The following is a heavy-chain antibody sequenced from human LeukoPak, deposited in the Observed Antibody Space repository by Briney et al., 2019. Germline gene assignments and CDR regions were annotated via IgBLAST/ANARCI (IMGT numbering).Heavy chain of an antibody. CDR2: INPNNGAT. D-gene: IGHD1-26*01. J-gene: IGHJ4*02. CDR1: GYTFTGYY. CDR3: TRESGSYHGNDY. V-gene: IGHV1-2*06. Sequence: ASVKVSCKASGYTFTGYYVHWVRQAPGQGLEWMGRINPNNGATNYAQKLQGRVTITGDTSINTAYMELSSLRSDDTAVYYCTRESGSYHGNDYWGQGTLVTVSS.